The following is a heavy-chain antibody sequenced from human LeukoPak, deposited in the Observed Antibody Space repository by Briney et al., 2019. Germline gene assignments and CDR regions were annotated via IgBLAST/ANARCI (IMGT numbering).Heavy chain of an antibody. J-gene: IGHJ3*02. CDR1: GFTVSSHY. D-gene: IGHD4/OR15-4a*01. CDR2: IYRGGST. Sequence: GSLRLSCAASGFTVSSHYMSWVRQAPGKGLEWVSIIYRGGSTYYADSVKGRFTISRDNSENTLSLQITSLRAEDTAVYYCARGPLSANDAFDIWGQGTMVTVSS. CDR3: ARGPLSANDAFDI. V-gene: IGHV3-66*01.